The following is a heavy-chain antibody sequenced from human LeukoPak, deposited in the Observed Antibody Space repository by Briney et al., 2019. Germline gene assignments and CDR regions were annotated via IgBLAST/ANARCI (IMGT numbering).Heavy chain of an antibody. CDR3: ARETSPYTGSPQDY. CDR2: ISPYNGNT. V-gene: IGHV1-18*01. CDR1: GYTFVTYG. Sequence: ASVKVSYKASGYTFVTYGISWVRQAPGQGLEWMGWISPYNGNTNYAQKFQGRVTVTTDTSTTTAYMELRSLRSDDTAVYYCARETSPYTGSPQDYWGQGTLVTVSS. J-gene: IGHJ4*02. D-gene: IGHD1-26*01.